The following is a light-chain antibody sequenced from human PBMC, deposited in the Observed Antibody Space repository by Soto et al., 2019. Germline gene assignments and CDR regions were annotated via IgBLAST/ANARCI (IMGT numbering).Light chain of an antibody. V-gene: IGKV1-39*01. CDR3: KQSYSIPRT. Sequence: DIPMTQSPSSLSASVGDRVTITCRASQSISSYLNWYQQKPGKAPKLLIYAASSLQSGVPSRFSGSGSGTDFTLTNSSLQPEYFATYYWKQSYSIPRTFGQRTKVEIK. J-gene: IGKJ1*01. CDR1: QSISSY. CDR2: AAS.